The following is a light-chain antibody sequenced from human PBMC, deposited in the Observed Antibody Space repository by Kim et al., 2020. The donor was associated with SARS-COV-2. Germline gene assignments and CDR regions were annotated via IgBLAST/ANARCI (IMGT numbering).Light chain of an antibody. V-gene: IGLV1-40*01. Sequence: QRVTISCTGSSSNIGAGYDVHWYHHLPGTAPKLLIYGNNNRPSVVPDRFSGSKSGTSASLAITGLQAEDEADYYCQSYDNSLSGYVFGTGTKVTVL. CDR2: GNN. CDR1: SSNIGAGYD. CDR3: QSYDNSLSGYV. J-gene: IGLJ1*01.